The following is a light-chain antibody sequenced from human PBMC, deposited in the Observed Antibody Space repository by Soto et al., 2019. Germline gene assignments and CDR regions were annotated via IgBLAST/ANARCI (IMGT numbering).Light chain of an antibody. CDR1: QSLVYSDGNTY. Sequence: DVVMTQSPLSLPVTLGQPASISCRSSQSLVYSDGNTYLNWFQQRPGQSPRRLIYKVSNRVSGVRDSLSGSVSRTDFSLKIDSVDAEDVGVYYRRQGNLLARTFRQATKLEIK. CDR2: KVS. J-gene: IGKJ2*01. V-gene: IGKV2-30*01. CDR3: RQGNLLART.